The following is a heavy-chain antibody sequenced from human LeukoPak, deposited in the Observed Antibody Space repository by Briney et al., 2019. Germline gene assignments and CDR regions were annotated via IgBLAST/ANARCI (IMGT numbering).Heavy chain of an antibody. V-gene: IGHV1-18*04. CDR1: GYTFTSYY. J-gene: IGHJ6*03. CDR2: ISAYNGNT. D-gene: IGHD3-10*01. Sequence: HWASVKVSYKASGYTFTSYYMHWVRQAPGQGLEWMGWISAYNGNTNYAQKLQGRVTMTTDTSTSTAYMELRSLRSDDTAAYYCARRPYGALSYYYYMDVWGKGTTVTVSS. CDR3: ARRPYGALSYYYYMDV.